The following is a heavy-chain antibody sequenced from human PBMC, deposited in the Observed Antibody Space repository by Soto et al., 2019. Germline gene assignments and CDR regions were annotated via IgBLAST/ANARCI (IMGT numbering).Heavy chain of an antibody. CDR3: AKISVTGSWYFDL. Sequence: EVQLLESGGGLVQPGGSLRLSCAASGFTFSNSGMSWVRQAPGKALEWVSSISGSGDRTYYADSVKGRFTISRDNSKNTLYLKMDSLRVEDTDVYYCAKISVTGSWYFDLWGRGTLVTVSS. CDR2: ISGSGDRT. J-gene: IGHJ2*01. D-gene: IGHD6-19*01. CDR1: GFTFSNSG. V-gene: IGHV3-23*01.